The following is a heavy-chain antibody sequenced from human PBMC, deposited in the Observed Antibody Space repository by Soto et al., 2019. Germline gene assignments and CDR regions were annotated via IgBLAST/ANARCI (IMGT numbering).Heavy chain of an antibody. J-gene: IGHJ6*02. Sequence: ASVKVSCKASGYTFTSYGISWVRQAPGQGLEWMGWISAYNGNTNYAQKLQGRVTMTTDTSTSTAYMEMRSLRSDDTAVYYCARDPTPVLRYFDWLTYGMDVWG. CDR3: ARDPTPVLRYFDWLTYGMDV. V-gene: IGHV1-18*01. CDR2: ISAYNGNT. CDR1: GYTFTSYG. D-gene: IGHD3-9*01.